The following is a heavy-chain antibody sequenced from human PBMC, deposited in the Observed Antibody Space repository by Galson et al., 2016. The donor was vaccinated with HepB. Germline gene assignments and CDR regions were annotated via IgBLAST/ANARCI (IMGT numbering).Heavy chain of an antibody. D-gene: IGHD6-19*01. V-gene: IGHV1-2*02. CDR2: IDPKSGGT. Sequence: SVKVSCKASGYTFTVYYMQWVRQTPGQEFEWMGWIDPKSGGTNYAQNFQGRVTMTRDTSISTAYMELSRLRSDDTAVYYCALGSVEVAGTSWGGDWFDPWGQGTLVTVAS. CDR1: GYTFTVYY. CDR3: ALGSVEVAGTSWGGDWFDP. J-gene: IGHJ5*02.